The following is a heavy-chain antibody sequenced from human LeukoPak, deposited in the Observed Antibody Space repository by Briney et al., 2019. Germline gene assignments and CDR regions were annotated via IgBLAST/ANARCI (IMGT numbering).Heavy chain of an antibody. Sequence: GESLKISCKSSGYRFTSYWIAWVRRMPGEGVEGVVIINPCDSDTRYSPSFQGQVTISADKSISTAYLQWSSLKASDTAMYYCARRSVGWDYYMDVWGKGTTVTVSS. D-gene: IGHD5/OR15-5a*01. CDR3: ARRSVGWDYYMDV. CDR2: INPCDSDT. CDR1: GYRFTSYW. V-gene: IGHV5-51*01. J-gene: IGHJ6*03.